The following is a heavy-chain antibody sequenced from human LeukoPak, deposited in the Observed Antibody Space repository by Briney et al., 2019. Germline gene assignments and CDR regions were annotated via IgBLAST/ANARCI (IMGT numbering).Heavy chain of an antibody. CDR1: GFIFHDFA. J-gene: IGHJ6*03. V-gene: IGHV3-9*01. Sequence: GESLILSCTASGFIFHDFAMHWVRQGPAKRLGLVATNSWNSDIILYADSVKGRFTVSRNNDRNSLYLEMNSLRPEDTALYYCVKSGGYYSMDAWGRGTTVTVSS. CDR2: NSWNSDII. CDR3: VKSGGYYSMDA.